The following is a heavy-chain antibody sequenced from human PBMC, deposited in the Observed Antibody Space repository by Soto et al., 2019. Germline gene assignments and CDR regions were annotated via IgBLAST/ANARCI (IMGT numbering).Heavy chain of an antibody. CDR2: IIPIFGTA. CDR3: ARDTTYYYDSSGYYLLDY. V-gene: IGHV1-69*13. Sequence: SVKVCFKASGGPFSSYAISLVRQAPGQGLEWMGGIIPIFGTANYAQKFQGRVTITADESTSTAYMELSRLRSEDTAVYYCARDTTYYYDSSGYYLLDYWGQGTMVTVSS. J-gene: IGHJ4*02. D-gene: IGHD3-22*01. CDR1: GGPFSSYA.